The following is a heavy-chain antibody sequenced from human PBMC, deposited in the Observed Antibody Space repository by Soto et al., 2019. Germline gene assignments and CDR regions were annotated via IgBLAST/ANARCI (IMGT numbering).Heavy chain of an antibody. Sequence: PSETLSLTCTVSGDSVTSGDYYWSWIRQPPGKGLEWIGCIYYSGSTYYNPSLKSRVTISVDTSKNQFSLKLSSVTAADTAVYYCVKGDGIAALFDYYGMDVWGQGTTVTVSS. D-gene: IGHD6-6*01. CDR3: VKGDGIAALFDYYGMDV. CDR2: IYYSGST. V-gene: IGHV4-39*01. CDR1: GDSVTSGDYY. J-gene: IGHJ6*02.